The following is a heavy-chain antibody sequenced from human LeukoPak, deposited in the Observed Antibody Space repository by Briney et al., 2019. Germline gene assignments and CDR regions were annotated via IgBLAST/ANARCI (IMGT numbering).Heavy chain of an antibody. V-gene: IGHV4-31*03. J-gene: IGHJ5*02. CDR3: ARSFTGSSSYWFDP. CDR2: INYSGST. D-gene: IGHD6-6*01. Sequence: SETLSLTCTVSGGSISSGGYYWSWIRQHPGKGLEWIGYINYSGSTYYNPSLKSRVTISVDTSKNQFSLKLSSVTAADTAVYYCARSFTGSSSYWFDPWGQGTLVTVSS. CDR1: GGSISSGGYY.